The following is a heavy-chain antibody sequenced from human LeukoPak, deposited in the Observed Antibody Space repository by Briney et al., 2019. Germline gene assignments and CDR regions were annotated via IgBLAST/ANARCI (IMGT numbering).Heavy chain of an antibody. Sequence: ASVKVSCKASGGTFSSYAISWVRQAPGQGLEWMGGIIPIFGTANYAQEFQGRVTITADESTSTAYMELSSLRSEDTAVYYCARDPVGATPETFDYWGQGTLVTVSS. CDR2: IIPIFGTA. CDR3: ARDPVGATPETFDY. CDR1: GGTFSSYA. V-gene: IGHV1-69*13. J-gene: IGHJ4*02. D-gene: IGHD1-26*01.